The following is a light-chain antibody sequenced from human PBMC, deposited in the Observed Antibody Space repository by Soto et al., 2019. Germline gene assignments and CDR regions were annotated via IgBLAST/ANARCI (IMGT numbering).Light chain of an antibody. CDR3: QTWGPGIHV. CDR1: SGHSSYA. J-gene: IGLJ2*01. CDR2: LNSDGSH. Sequence: QLVLTQSPSASASLGASVKLTCTLSSGHSSYAIAWHQQQPEKGPRYLMKLNSDGSHSKGDGIPDRFSGSSSGAERYLTIPSLQSEDEADYDCQTWGPGIHVFGGGTKVTVL. V-gene: IGLV4-69*01.